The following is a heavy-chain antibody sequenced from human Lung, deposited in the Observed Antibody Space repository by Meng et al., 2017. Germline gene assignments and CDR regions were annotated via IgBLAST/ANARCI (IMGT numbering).Heavy chain of an antibody. CDR2: ISHSGST. D-gene: IGHD1-7*01. CDR3: VRETLRELGLFHY. CDR1: GASITRTQW. J-gene: IGHJ4*02. V-gene: IGHV4-4*02. Sequence: QRKQSGPRPFPPSRTLSLACAVSGASITRTQWWSWLRQTPGKGLEWIGEISHSGSTVYRPSLQGRVSISLDKSNNEFSLKLTSVTAADTAVYYCVRETLRELGLFHYWGQGILVSVSS.